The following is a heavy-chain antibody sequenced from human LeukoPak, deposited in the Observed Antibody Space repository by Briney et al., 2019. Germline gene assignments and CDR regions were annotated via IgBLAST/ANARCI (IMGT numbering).Heavy chain of an antibody. J-gene: IGHJ3*02. CDR2: ISYDGSNK. CDR3: AGGWELNDAFDI. V-gene: IGHV3-30-3*01. Sequence: GGSLRLSCAACGFTFRSYAMHWVRQAPGKGLKWVAVISYDGSNKYYADSVKGRFTISRDNSKNTLYLQMNSLRAEDTAVYYCAGGWELNDAFDIWGQGTMVTVSS. CDR1: GFTFRSYA. D-gene: IGHD1-26*01.